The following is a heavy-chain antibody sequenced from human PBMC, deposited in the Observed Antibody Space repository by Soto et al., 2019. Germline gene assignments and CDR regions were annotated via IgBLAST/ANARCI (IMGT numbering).Heavy chain of an antibody. D-gene: IGHD6-13*01. CDR1: GYTFTSYA. J-gene: IGHJ6*02. Sequence: ASVKVSCKASGYTFTSYAMHWVRQAPGQRLEWMGWINAGNGNTKYSQKFQGRVTITRDISASTAYMELSSLRSEDTAVYYCARSGYSSSWYNYYYGMDVWGQGTTVTVSS. V-gene: IGHV1-3*01. CDR2: INAGNGNT. CDR3: ARSGYSSSWYNYYYGMDV.